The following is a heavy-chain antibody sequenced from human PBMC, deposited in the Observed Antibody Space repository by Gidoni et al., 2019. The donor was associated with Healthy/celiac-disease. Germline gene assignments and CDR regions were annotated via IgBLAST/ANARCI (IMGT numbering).Heavy chain of an antibody. CDR1: GFTFSTYA. D-gene: IGHD3-22*01. CDR3: ARAIPDYYDSSGYPNDY. V-gene: IGHV3-30-3*01. CDR2: ISDDGSNK. Sequence: QVQLVESGGAVVQPGRSMRLSCAASGFTFSTYAMPWVRQAPGKGLEWVAVISDDGSNKYYADSVKGRFTISRDNSKNTLYLQMNSLRAEDTAVYYCARAIPDYYDSSGYPNDYWGQGTLVTVSS. J-gene: IGHJ4*02.